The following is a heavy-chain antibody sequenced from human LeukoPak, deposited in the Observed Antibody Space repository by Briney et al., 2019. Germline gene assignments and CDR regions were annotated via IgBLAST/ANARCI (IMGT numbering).Heavy chain of an antibody. Sequence: ASVKVSCKASGGTFSSYAISWVRQAPGQGLEWMGWINPNSGGTNYAQKFQGRVTMTRDTSISTAYMELSRLRSDDTAVYYCARVYSNYVPWYYYYGMDVWGQGTTVTVSS. CDR3: ARVYSNYVPWYYYYGMDV. D-gene: IGHD4-11*01. CDR2: INPNSGGT. J-gene: IGHJ6*02. CDR1: GGTFSSYA. V-gene: IGHV1-2*02.